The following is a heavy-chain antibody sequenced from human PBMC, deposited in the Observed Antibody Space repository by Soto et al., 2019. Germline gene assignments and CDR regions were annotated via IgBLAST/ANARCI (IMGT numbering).Heavy chain of an antibody. CDR1: GYTFTGYY. D-gene: IGHD1-7*01. CDR3: ARQLRWPSGPYGMDV. V-gene: IGHV1-2*02. J-gene: IGHJ6*02. CDR2: INPNSGGT. Sequence: ASVKVSCKASGYTFTGYYMHWVRQAPGQGLEWMGWINPNSGGTNYAQKFQGRVTMTRDTSISTAYMELSRLRSDDTAVCYCARQLRWPSGPYGMDVWGQGTTVTVSS.